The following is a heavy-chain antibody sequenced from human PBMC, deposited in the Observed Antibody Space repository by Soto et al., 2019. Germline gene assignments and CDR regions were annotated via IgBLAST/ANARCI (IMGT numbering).Heavy chain of an antibody. CDR2: ISYSGNT. D-gene: IGHD2-2*01. V-gene: IGHV4-31*03. CDR3: ARHQLLSQVLWEGEDDPFDN. J-gene: IGHJ3*02. Sequence: QVQLQESGPGLVKPSQTLSLTCTVSGDSIKRGGYYWTWIRQHPGKGLEWIGYISYSGNTNYNPSLKRRLSISLDTSKNPFSLMRSSVTAADTAMYYCARHQLLSQVLWEGEDDPFDNCGQGRMVTVSA. CDR1: GDSIKRGGYY.